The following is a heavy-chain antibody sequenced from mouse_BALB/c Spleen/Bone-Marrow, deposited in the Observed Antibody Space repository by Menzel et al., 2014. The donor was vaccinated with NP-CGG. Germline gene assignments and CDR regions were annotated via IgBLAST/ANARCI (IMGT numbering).Heavy chain of an antibody. Sequence: VQLQQSGPELVEPGASMKISCKASGYSFTDYTMTWVKQSHGKNLEWIGLINPYNGGTGYNQKFKGKATLTVDKSSSTAYMDLLSLTSEDSAVYYCATYYGSGWYFDVWGAGTTVIVSS. CDR1: GYSFTDYT. J-gene: IGHJ1*01. V-gene: IGHV1-26*01. CDR3: ATYYGSGWYFDV. D-gene: IGHD1-1*01. CDR2: INPYNGGT.